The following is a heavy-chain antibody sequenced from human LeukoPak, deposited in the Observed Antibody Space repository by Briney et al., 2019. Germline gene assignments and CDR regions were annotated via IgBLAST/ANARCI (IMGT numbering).Heavy chain of an antibody. D-gene: IGHD6-6*01. Sequence: PGGSLRLSCAASGFTFSTYSMNWVRQAPGKGLEWVSYISSSGSTIYHADSVKGRFTISRDNAKNSLYLQMNSLRAEDTAVYYCARDVAARGSGYFDYWGQGTLVTVSS. CDR2: ISSSGSTI. J-gene: IGHJ4*02. CDR3: ARDVAARGSGYFDY. V-gene: IGHV3-48*04. CDR1: GFTFSTYS.